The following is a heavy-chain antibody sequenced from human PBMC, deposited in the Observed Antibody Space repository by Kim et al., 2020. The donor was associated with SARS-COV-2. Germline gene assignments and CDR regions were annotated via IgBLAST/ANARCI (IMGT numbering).Heavy chain of an antibody. D-gene: IGHD4-17*01. Sequence: KGRFTISGDNSQNSLYLQMNSLRTEDTALYCCAKVAVYYYYYGMDVWGQGTTVTVSS. J-gene: IGHJ6*02. CDR3: AKVAVYYYYYGMDV. V-gene: IGHV3-43*01.